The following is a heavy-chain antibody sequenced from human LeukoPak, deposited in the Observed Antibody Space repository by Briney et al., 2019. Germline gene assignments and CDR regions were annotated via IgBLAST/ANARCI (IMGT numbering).Heavy chain of an antibody. CDR3: ARDPRAWNTAAGGESRSDAFDI. D-gene: IGHD6-13*01. CDR1: GGTFSSYA. Sequence: SVKVSCKASGGTFSSYAISWVRQAPGQGLDWMGVIIPIFGTADYAQKFQGRVTITADESTSTAYMELSSLRSEDTAVYYCARDPRAWNTAAGGESRSDAFDIWGQGTMVTVSS. CDR2: IIPIFGTA. V-gene: IGHV1-69*13. J-gene: IGHJ3*02.